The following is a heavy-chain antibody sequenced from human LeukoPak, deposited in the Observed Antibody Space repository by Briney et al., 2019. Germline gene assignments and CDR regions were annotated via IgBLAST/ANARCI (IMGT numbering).Heavy chain of an antibody. J-gene: IGHJ4*02. V-gene: IGHV4-38-2*02. CDR1: GYSISSGDY. CDR2: IYHSGCT. CDR3: ARDGGGRIAVAGLWYD. Sequence: SETLSLTCTVSGYSISSGDYWGWIRQPPGKGLEWIGSIYHSGCTYYNPSLESRISISVDTSKNQFSLKLNSVTAADTAVYYCARDGGGRIAVAGLWYDWGQGTLVTVSS. D-gene: IGHD6-19*01.